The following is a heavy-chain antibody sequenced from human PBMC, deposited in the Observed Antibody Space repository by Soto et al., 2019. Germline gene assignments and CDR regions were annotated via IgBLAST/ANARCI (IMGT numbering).Heavy chain of an antibody. D-gene: IGHD3-3*01. J-gene: IGHJ3*02. CDR1: GGSISSGGYY. Sequence: SETLSLTCTVSGGSISSGGYYWSWIRQHPGKGLEWIGYIYYSGSTYYNPSLKSRVTISVDTSKNQFSLKLSSVTAADTAVYYCASTGDSWSGHYPPGDFDISGQGTMVTVSS. CDR2: IYYSGST. CDR3: ASTGDSWSGHYPPGDFDI. V-gene: IGHV4-31*02.